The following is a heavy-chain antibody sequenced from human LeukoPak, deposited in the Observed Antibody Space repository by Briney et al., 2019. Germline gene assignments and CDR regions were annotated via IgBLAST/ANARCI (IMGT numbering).Heavy chain of an antibody. CDR2: IWDDGSNK. J-gene: IGHJ5*02. D-gene: IGHD3-10*01. Sequence: PGGSLRLSCAASGFSFSNYGMHWVRQAPGKGLEWVAIIWDDGSNKYYADSVKGRFTISRDNSKNTLYLQMNSLRAEDTAVYYCARGGVRGEYDWFDPWGQGTLVTVSS. V-gene: IGHV3-33*08. CDR3: ARGGVRGEYDWFDP. CDR1: GFSFSNYG.